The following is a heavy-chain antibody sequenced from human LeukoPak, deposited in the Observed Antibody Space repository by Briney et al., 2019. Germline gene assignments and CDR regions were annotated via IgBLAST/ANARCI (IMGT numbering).Heavy chain of an antibody. J-gene: IGHJ4*02. CDR1: GFTFNSYS. CDR2: INSNSSYI. V-gene: IGHV3-21*01. Sequence: GGSLRLSCAASGFTFNSYSMNWVRQAPGKGLEWVSSINSNSSYIYYADSVKGRFTISRDNAKNSLYLQMNSLRAEDTAVYYCARDRAIAAAGTSIDYWGQGTLVTVSS. CDR3: ARDRAIAAAGTSIDY. D-gene: IGHD6-13*01.